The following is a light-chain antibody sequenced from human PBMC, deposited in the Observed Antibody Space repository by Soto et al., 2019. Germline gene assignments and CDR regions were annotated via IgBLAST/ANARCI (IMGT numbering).Light chain of an antibody. J-gene: IGKJ4*01. V-gene: IGKV3-11*01. Sequence: DIVLTKSPGTLSLSPGERASLSCRASQNVVTFLAWYQQRPGHSPRLLIYDASKMATGIPARFSGSGSGTDFTLTISSLEPEYFAVYYCQQRNNWPVTFGAGTKVEI. CDR3: QQRNNWPVT. CDR2: DAS. CDR1: QNVVTF.